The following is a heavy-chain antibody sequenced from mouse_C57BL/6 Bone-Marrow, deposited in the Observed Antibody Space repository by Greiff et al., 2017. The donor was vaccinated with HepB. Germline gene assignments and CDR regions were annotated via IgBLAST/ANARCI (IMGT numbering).Heavy chain of an antibody. Sequence: EVKLMESGEGLVKPGGSLKLSCAASGFTFSSYAMSWVRQTPEKRLEWVAYISSGGDYIYYADTVKGRFTISRDNARNTLYLQMSSLKSEDTAMYYCTRVSYGSSGGYFDVWGTGTTVTVSS. J-gene: IGHJ1*03. D-gene: IGHD1-1*01. CDR2: ISSGGDYI. CDR1: GFTFSSYA. CDR3: TRVSYGSSGGYFDV. V-gene: IGHV5-9-1*02.